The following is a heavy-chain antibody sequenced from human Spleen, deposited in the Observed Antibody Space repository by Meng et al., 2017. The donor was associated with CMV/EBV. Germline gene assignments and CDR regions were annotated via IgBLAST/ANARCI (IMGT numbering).Heavy chain of an antibody. D-gene: IGHD3-22*01. CDR1: GAVSSNVYY. Sequence: GAVSSNVYYWGWIRQPPGKVLEWIGSMHCSGKANYNPSLKSRVTMSVDTSKNEFSLKLSAVTAADTAVYYCARDNYYESSRDGWFVPWGQGTLVTVSS. CDR2: MHCSGKA. V-gene: IGHV4-39*07. CDR3: ARDNYYESSRDGWFVP. J-gene: IGHJ5*02.